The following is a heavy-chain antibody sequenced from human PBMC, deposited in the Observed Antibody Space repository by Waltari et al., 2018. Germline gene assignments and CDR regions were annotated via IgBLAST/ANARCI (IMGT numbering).Heavy chain of an antibody. V-gene: IGHV4-34*01. CDR2: INHSGST. CDR1: GGSFSGYY. CDR3: ARVVSSGYYYGFRYYYNYMDV. Sequence: QVQLQQWGAGLLKPSETLSLTCAVYGGSFSGYYWSWIRQPPGEGLGWIGEINHSGSTNYNPSLKSRVTISVDTSKNQFSLKLSSVTAADTAVYYCARVVSSGYYYGFRYYYNYMDVWGKGTTVTISS. J-gene: IGHJ6*03. D-gene: IGHD3-22*01.